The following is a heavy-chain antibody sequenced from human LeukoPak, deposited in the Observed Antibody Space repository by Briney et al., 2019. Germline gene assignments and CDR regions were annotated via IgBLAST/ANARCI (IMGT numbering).Heavy chain of an antibody. Sequence: SETLSLTCAVSGGSISSYYWSWIRQPPGKGLEWIGYIYYSGSTNYNPSLKSRVTISVDTSKNQFSLKLSSVTAADTAVYYCARHSIAAAPQGYWGQGTLVTVSS. V-gene: IGHV4-59*08. CDR3: ARHSIAAAPQGY. CDR1: GGSISSYY. D-gene: IGHD6-13*01. J-gene: IGHJ4*02. CDR2: IYYSGST.